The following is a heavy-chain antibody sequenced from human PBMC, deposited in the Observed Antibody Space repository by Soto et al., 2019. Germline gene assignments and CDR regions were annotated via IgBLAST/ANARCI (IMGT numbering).Heavy chain of an antibody. J-gene: IGHJ4*02. Sequence: QVQLQESGPGLVKPSQTLSLTCTVSGDSVSGGDSYWSWIRQPPGKALEWIGYTSFSGYTSYTPSLKSRLTISVDMSKSQFSRRLTSVTAADTANYYCVTGGNPYHYATGGPGTFDKWGQGTLVSVSA. CDR1: GDSVSGGDSY. CDR3: VTGGNPYHYATGGPGTFDK. CDR2: TSFSGYT. D-gene: IGHD2-8*02. V-gene: IGHV4-30-4*01.